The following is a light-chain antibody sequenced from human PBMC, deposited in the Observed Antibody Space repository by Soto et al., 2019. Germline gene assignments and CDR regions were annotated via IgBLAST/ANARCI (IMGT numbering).Light chain of an antibody. CDR2: GAS. V-gene: IGKV3-15*01. CDR3: QHYTNWPPWT. Sequence: ELVMTKSPATLSVSPGERAILYCRARQSVNSNLAWYQQKPGHAPKPLLYGASTRATRIPARFSGSGSGTEFIITTSMLQSEHVAVDYCQHYTNWPPWTLGQRTQVEIK. J-gene: IGKJ1*01. CDR1: QSVNSN.